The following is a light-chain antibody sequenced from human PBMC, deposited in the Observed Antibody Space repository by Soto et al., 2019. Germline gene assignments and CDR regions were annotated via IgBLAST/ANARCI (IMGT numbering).Light chain of an antibody. J-gene: IGKJ1*01. CDR2: DAS. V-gene: IGKV1-5*01. CDR3: QQYNSYSSWT. Sequence: DIQMTQSPSSLSASVGDRVTITCRASQSISTYLNWYQHKPGKAPKLLIYDASTLESGVPSRFSGSGSGTEFTLTISSLQTDDFATYYCQQYNSYSSWTFGQGTKVDIK. CDR1: QSISTY.